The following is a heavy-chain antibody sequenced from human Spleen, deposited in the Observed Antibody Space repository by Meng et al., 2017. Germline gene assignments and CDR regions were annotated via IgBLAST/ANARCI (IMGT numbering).Heavy chain of an antibody. V-gene: IGHV1-2*06. J-gene: IGHJ4*02. CDR2: INPNSGGT. CDR1: GNIFTAHY. CDR3: AGSNSRYYFDF. D-gene: IGHD4-11*01. Sequence: QVQPVQSGAEVKKPGASVKVSCQASGNIFTAHYVHWVRQAPGEGLEWMGRINPNSGGTNYAQKFQGRVTITWDTSTSTVYMELSSLKSEDTALYYCAGSNSRYYFDFWGQGTLVTVPS.